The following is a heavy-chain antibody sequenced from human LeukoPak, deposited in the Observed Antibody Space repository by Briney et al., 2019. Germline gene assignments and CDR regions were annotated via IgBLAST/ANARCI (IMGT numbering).Heavy chain of an antibody. Sequence: PSETLSLTCAVSAGSISRFYWSWIRQPPGKGLEWIGYIYYSGSTHYNPSLKTRVTLSVDTSKNQFSLKLNSVTAADTAVYYCARDLGPSRGFDYWGQGTLVTVSS. V-gene: IGHV4-59*01. CDR1: AGSISRFY. CDR2: IYYSGST. J-gene: IGHJ4*02. CDR3: ARDLGPSRGFDY. D-gene: IGHD3-10*01.